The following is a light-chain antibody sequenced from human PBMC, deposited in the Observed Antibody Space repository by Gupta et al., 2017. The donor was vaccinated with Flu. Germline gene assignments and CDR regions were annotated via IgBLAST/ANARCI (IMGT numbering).Light chain of an antibody. V-gene: IGLV3-1*01. Sequence: SYELTQPPSVSVSPGQTASITCSGDKLGDKYACWYQQKPGQSPVQVIYQDSKRPSGIPERFSGSNSGNTATLTISGTQAMDEADYYCQAWDSSTNWVFGGGTKLTVL. J-gene: IGLJ3*02. CDR2: QDS. CDR1: KLGDKY. CDR3: QAWDSSTNWV.